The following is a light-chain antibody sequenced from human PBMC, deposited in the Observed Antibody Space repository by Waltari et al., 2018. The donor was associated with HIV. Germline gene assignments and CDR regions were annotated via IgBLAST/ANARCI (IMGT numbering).Light chain of an antibody. J-gene: IGLJ3*02. CDR1: SSNIGYGYD. CDR2: ATT. V-gene: IGLV1-40*01. Sequence: QSVLTQPPSVSGGPGQRVTISCTGSSSNIGYGYDVHWYQQFPGTAPKVLIYATTNRPAGVPDRFSGSKSGYSASLFITGLQAEDDSDYYCQSYDSSLSGWVFGGWTKLTVL. CDR3: QSYDSSLSGWV.